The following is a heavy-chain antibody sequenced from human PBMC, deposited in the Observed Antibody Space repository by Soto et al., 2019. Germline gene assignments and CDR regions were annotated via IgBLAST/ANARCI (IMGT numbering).Heavy chain of an antibody. Sequence: LRLSCAASGFTFSSYSMNWVRQAPGKGLEWVSYISSSSTIYYADSVKGRFTISRDNAKNSLYLQMNSLRAEGTAVYYCARHPERIAEIGWFDPWGQGTLVTVSS. D-gene: IGHD6-13*01. CDR1: GFTFSSYS. CDR3: ARHPERIAEIGWFDP. V-gene: IGHV3-48*01. CDR2: ISSSSTI. J-gene: IGHJ5*02.